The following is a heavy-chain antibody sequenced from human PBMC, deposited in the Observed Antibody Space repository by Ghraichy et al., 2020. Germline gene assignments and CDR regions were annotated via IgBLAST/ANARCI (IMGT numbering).Heavy chain of an antibody. V-gene: IGHV3-7*01. J-gene: IGHJ4*02. CDR2: IKQDGSEK. CDR3: AKGTRADRVPFDY. CDR1: GFTFSSYW. D-gene: IGHD1-7*01. Sequence: GGSLRLSCAASGFTFSSYWMSWVRQAPGKGLEWVANIKQDGSEKYYVDSVKGRFTISRDNAKNSLYLQMNSLRAEDTAVYYRAKGTRADRVPFDYWGQGTMVTVSS.